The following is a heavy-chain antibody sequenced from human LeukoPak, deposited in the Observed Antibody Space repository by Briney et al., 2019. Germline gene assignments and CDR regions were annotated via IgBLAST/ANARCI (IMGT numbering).Heavy chain of an antibody. CDR1: GYTFTSYY. Sequence: ASVKVSCKASGYTFTSYYMHWVRQAPGQGLEWMGIINPSGGSTSYAQKFQGRVTMTRDMSTSTVYMELSSLRSEDTAVYYCARAGLWCGAFDIWGQGTMVTVSS. J-gene: IGHJ3*02. CDR2: INPSGGST. V-gene: IGHV1-46*01. CDR3: ARAGLWCGAFDI. D-gene: IGHD2-8*01.